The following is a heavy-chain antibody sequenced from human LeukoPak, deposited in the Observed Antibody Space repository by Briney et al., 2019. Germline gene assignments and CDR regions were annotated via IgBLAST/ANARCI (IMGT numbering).Heavy chain of an antibody. Sequence: GGSLRLSCAASGFTFSSYGMHWVRPAPGKGLEWVAVISYDGSNKYSADSVKGRFTISRDNSKNTLYLQMNSLRAEDTAVYYCAKDLINWAPFTEGKYYYGSGSHYYGMDVWGQGTTVTVSS. CDR2: ISYDGSNK. J-gene: IGHJ6*02. CDR1: GFTFSSYG. D-gene: IGHD3-10*01. V-gene: IGHV3-30*18. CDR3: AKDLINWAPFTEGKYYYGSGSHYYGMDV.